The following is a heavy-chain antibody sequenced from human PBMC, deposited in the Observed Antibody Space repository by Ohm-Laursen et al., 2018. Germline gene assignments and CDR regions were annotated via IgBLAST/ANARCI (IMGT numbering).Heavy chain of an antibody. J-gene: IGHJ6*02. Sequence: GSLRLSCAASGFSITNYWMQWVRQVPGKGLEWVSRLSYAGTETAYADSVKGRFTFSRDNAKNTLYLQMDSLRGEDTAVYYCARGGGGCSGGSCHLGYYGMDVWGQGTTVTVSS. D-gene: IGHD2-15*01. CDR3: ARGGGGCSGGSCHLGYYGMDV. V-gene: IGHV3-74*01. CDR2: LSYAGTET. CDR1: GFSITNYW.